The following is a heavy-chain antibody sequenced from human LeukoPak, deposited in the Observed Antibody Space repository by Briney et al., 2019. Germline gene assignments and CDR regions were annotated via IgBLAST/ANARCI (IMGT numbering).Heavy chain of an antibody. CDR1: GGSISSYY. CDR3: ARDPDFWSGYYNFDY. CDR2: ISYSGTT. D-gene: IGHD3-3*01. J-gene: IGHJ4*02. Sequence: SETLSLTCNVSGGSISSYYWSWIRQPPGKGLEWIGSISYSGTTYYNPSLKSRVTISVDTSKNQFSLKLNPVTAADTAVYYCARDPDFWSGYYNFDYWGQGTLVTVSS. V-gene: IGHV4-59*12.